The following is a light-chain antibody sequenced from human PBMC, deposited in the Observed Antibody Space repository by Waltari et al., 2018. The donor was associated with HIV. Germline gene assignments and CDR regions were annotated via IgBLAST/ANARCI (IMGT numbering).Light chain of an antibody. V-gene: IGLV3-21*04. Sequence: SYMLTQSPSVSVAPGKTAAITCGGNDIGSKRVHWYQPKSGQAPVLISYDDDERPSGIPERCSGSNSANTATLTITRVEAGDEADYFCQVWDFRSDEVIFGGGTKMTVL. CDR1: DIGSKR. CDR3: QVWDFRSDEVI. CDR2: DDD. J-gene: IGLJ2*01.